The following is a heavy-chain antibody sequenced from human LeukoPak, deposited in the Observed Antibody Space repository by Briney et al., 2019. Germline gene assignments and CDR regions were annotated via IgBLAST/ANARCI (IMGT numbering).Heavy chain of an antibody. Sequence: GSLRLSCAASGFTVSSNYMSWIRQPPGKGLEWIGYIYYSGSTNYNPSLKSRVTISVDTSKNQFSLKLSSVTAADTAVYYCARLSLSEGLDVWGQGTTVTVSS. D-gene: IGHD1-26*01. V-gene: IGHV4-59*02. CDR2: IYYSGST. J-gene: IGHJ6*02. CDR3: ARLSLSEGLDV. CDR1: GFTVSSNY.